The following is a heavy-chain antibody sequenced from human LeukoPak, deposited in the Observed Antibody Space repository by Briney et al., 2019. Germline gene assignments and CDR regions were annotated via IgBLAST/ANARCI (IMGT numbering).Heavy chain of an antibody. Sequence: GESLKISCKGSGYSFTSYWIGWVRQMPGKGLEWMGIIYPGDSGTRYSLSFQGQVTISADKSISTAYLQWSSLKASDTAMYYCARHYCSSTSCYGPLGAPFDYWGQGTLVTVSS. J-gene: IGHJ4*02. CDR3: ARHYCSSTSCYGPLGAPFDY. CDR2: IYPGDSGT. CDR1: GYSFTSYW. V-gene: IGHV5-51*01. D-gene: IGHD2-2*01.